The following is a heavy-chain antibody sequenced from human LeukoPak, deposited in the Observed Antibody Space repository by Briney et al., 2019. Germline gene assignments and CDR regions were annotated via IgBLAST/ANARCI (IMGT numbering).Heavy chain of an antibody. V-gene: IGHV2-5*02. Sequence: SGPTLLKPTQTLTLTCTFSGFSLSTSGVGVGWIRQPPGKALEWLALIYWDDDKRYSPSLKSRLTITKDTSKNQVVLTMTNMDPVDTATYYCAHRIKRAAAGTYFDYWGQGTLVTVSS. CDR1: GFSLSTSGVG. D-gene: IGHD6-13*01. J-gene: IGHJ4*02. CDR3: AHRIKRAAAGTYFDY. CDR2: IYWDDDK.